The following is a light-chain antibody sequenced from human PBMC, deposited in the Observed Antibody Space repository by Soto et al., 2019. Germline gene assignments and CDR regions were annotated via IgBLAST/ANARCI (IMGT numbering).Light chain of an antibody. CDR2: GAS. CDR1: QSIAEK. Sequence: ERLMTQSPESLSVAPCEMATLACSASQSIAEKVVWYQQKSGQAPRLLIYGASTRAAGVPARFSGSGSGTEFTLTISSLQSADIAVYFCQQYANWPRTFGQGTKVDIK. J-gene: IGKJ1*01. V-gene: IGKV3-15*01. CDR3: QQYANWPRT.